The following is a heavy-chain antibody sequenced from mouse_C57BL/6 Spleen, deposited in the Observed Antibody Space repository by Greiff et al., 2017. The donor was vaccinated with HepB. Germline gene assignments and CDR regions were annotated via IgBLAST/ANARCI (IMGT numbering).Heavy chain of an antibody. D-gene: IGHD1-1*01. CDR1: GYTFTSYW. Sequence: QVQLQQPGAELVKPGASVKLSCKASGYTFTSYWMHWVKQRPGQGLEWIGMIHPNSGSTNYNEKFKSKATLTVDKSSSTAYMQLSSLTSEDSAVYYCLYYGSSYGFSYWGQGPLVTVSA. CDR2: IHPNSGST. CDR3: LYYGSSYGFSY. V-gene: IGHV1-64*01. J-gene: IGHJ3*01.